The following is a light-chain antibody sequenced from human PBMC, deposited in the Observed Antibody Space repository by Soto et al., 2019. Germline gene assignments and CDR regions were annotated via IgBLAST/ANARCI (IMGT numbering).Light chain of an antibody. CDR1: QSVSSNH. CDR3: QQYEAVVT. J-gene: IGKJ1*01. Sequence: DIVLTQSPGTLSLSPGERATLSCRASQSVSSNHLAWYQQKPGQAPRLLIYGGSSRATGIPVRFSGSGSETDFTLTISRLEPEDVAVYYCQQYEAVVTFGQGTKVDI. V-gene: IGKV3-20*01. CDR2: GGS.